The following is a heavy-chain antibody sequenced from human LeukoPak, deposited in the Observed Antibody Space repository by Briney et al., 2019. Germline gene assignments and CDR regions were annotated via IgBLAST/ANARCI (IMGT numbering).Heavy chain of an antibody. D-gene: IGHD5-24*01. V-gene: IGHV3-23*01. J-gene: IGHJ4*02. CDR2: ISGSGGST. Sequence: GGSLRLSCAASGFTFSSYAMSWVRQAPGKGLEWVSAISGSGGSTYYADSVKGRFTISRDNSKNTLYLQMSSLRAEDTAVYYCAKAFGDGYNYDFDYWGQGTLVTVSS. CDR3: AKAFGDGYNYDFDY. CDR1: GFTFSSYA.